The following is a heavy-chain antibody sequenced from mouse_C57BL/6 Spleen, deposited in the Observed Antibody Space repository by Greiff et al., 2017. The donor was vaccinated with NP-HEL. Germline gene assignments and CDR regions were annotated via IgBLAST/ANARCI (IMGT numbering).Heavy chain of an antibody. Sequence: QVQLQQPGAELVKPGASVKMSCKASGYTFTSYWITWVKQRPGQGLEWIGDIYPGSGSTNYNEKFKSKATLTVDTSSSTAYMQLSSLTSEDSAVYYCARWVTRVGGGAMDYWGQGTSVTVPS. D-gene: IGHD1-1*01. J-gene: IGHJ4*01. V-gene: IGHV1-55*01. CDR1: GYTFTSYW. CDR3: ARWVTRVGGGAMDY. CDR2: IYPGSGST.